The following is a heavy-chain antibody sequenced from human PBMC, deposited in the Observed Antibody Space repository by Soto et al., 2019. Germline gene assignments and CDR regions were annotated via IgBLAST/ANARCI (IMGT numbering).Heavy chain of an antibody. D-gene: IGHD1-26*01. J-gene: IGHJ4*02. V-gene: IGHV1-69*06. Sequence: ASVNVSCKASGGAFTIYAFSWVRQAPRQGLEWLGGFIPIFGTADYAQKFQGRVTMTEDTSTDTAYMELSSLRSEDTAVYYCATDPYLRYSGSYYRFDYWGQGTLVTVSS. CDR1: GGAFTIYA. CDR3: ATDPYLRYSGSYYRFDY. CDR2: FIPIFGTA.